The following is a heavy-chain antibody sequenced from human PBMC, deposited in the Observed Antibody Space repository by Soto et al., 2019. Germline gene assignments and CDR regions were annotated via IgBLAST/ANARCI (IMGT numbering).Heavy chain of an antibody. CDR3: ARGLFGTDYYYYGMDV. Sequence: SETLSLTCAVYGGSFSGYYWSWIRQPPGKGLEWIGEINHSGSTNYNPSLKSRVTISVDTSKNQFSLKLSPVTAADTAVYYCARGLFGTDYYYYGMDVWGQGTTVTVFS. J-gene: IGHJ6*02. CDR1: GGSFSGYY. V-gene: IGHV4-34*01. D-gene: IGHD3-10*02. CDR2: INHSGST.